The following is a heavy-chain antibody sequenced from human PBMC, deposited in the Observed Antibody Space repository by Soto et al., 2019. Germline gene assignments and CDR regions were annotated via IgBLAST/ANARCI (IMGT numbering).Heavy chain of an antibody. Sequence: SLTLRLPWGVVWGSFGDLGGSWILQPPGKGLEWIGEIIPSGGINYNPSLKSRVTISVDTSKNQFSLKLSSVTAADTAVYYCARFDYYDSSGYLDFGPKWGQGTLVTVSS. D-gene: IGHD3-22*01. CDR2: IIPSGGI. CDR1: WGSFGDLG. J-gene: IGHJ4*02. CDR3: ARFDYYDSSGYLDFGPK. V-gene: IGHV4-34*12.